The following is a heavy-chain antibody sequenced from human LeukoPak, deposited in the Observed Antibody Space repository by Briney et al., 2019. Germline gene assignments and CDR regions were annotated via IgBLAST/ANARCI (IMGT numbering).Heavy chain of an antibody. Sequence: GASVKVSCKASGYTFTSYAMNWVRQAPGQGLEWMGWINTNTGNPTYAQGFTGRFVFSLDTSVSTAYLQISSLKAEDTAVYYCARPALPAAMLRYFQHWGQGTLVTVSS. D-gene: IGHD2-2*01. V-gene: IGHV7-4-1*02. CDR3: ARPALPAAMLRYFQH. CDR2: INTNTGNP. J-gene: IGHJ1*01. CDR1: GYTFTSYA.